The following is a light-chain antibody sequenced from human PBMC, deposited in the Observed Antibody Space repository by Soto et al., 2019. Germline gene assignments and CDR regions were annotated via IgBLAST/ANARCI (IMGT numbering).Light chain of an antibody. J-gene: IGKJ1*01. CDR2: KAS. V-gene: IGKV1-5*03. Sequence: IQMTQSPSTLSASVGDRVTITCQASQTISNWLAWYQQKPGKAPKLLIYKASNLESGVPSRFSGSGSGTEFTLTISSLQPEDFATYYCQQYNSYSQTFGQGTKVEIK. CDR1: QTISNW. CDR3: QQYNSYSQT.